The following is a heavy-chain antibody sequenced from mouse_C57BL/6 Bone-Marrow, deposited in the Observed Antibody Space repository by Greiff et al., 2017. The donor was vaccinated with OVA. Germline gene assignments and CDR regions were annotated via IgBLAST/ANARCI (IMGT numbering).Heavy chain of an antibody. CDR3: ARADYCGSSWFAY. V-gene: IGHV5-4*01. Sequence: DVLLVESGGGLVKPGGSLKLSCAASGFTFSSYAMSWVRQTPEKRLEWVANISDGGSYTYYPDNVKGRFTISRDNAKNNLYLQMSHLKSEDTAMYYCARADYCGSSWFAYWGQGTLVTVSA. J-gene: IGHJ3*01. D-gene: IGHD1-1*01. CDR1: GFTFSSYA. CDR2: ISDGGSYT.